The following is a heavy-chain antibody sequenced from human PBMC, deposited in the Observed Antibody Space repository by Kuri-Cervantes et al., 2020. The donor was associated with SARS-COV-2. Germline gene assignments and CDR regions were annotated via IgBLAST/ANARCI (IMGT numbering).Heavy chain of an antibody. CDR3: ARVLYSGDYGPTYYFDY. CDR1: VYTFTSYD. V-gene: IGHV1-8*01. J-gene: IGHJ4*02. D-gene: IGHD4-17*01. CDR2: MNPNSGNT. Sequence: ASVKVSCKASVYTFTSYDINWVRQATGQGLEWMGWMNPNSGNTGYAQKFQGRVTMTRNTSIRTAYMELSSLRSEDTAVYYCARVLYSGDYGPTYYFDYWGQGTLVTVSS.